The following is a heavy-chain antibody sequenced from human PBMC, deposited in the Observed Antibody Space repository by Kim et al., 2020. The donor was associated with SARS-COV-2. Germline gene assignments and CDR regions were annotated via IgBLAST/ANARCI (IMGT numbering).Heavy chain of an antibody. CDR3: AREKQQWLVRRWFDP. Sequence: DSVKGRFTISRDNSKNTLYLQMNSLRAEDTAVYYCAREKQQWLVRRWFDPWGQGTLVTVSS. V-gene: IGHV3-66*01. D-gene: IGHD6-19*01. J-gene: IGHJ5*02.